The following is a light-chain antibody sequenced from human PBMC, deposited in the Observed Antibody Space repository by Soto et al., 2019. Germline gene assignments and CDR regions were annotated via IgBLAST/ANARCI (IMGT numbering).Light chain of an antibody. V-gene: IGLV1-51*02. CDR2: ENN. Sequence: QSVLTQPPSVSAAPGQKVSISCSGSSSNVGNHYVSWYQQFPGTAPKLLIYENNKRPSGVPDRFSGSKSGTSATLGITGLQTGDEADYYCAPWYRSLSAGVFGGGTKLTVL. CDR3: APWYRSLSAGV. J-gene: IGLJ3*02. CDR1: SSNVGNHY.